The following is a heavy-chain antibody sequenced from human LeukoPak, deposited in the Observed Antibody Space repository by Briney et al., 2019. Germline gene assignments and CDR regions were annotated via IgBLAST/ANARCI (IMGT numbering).Heavy chain of an antibody. D-gene: IGHD1-1*01. V-gene: IGHV3-30-3*01. CDR1: GFTFSSYT. J-gene: IGHJ4*02. Sequence: GGSLRLSCAASGFTFSSYTMHWVRPAPGKGLEWVAVISYDGTNKYYADSVKGRFTISRDNSKNTLFLQMNSLRAEDTAVYYCARESFATTGRPDDYWGQGTLVTVSS. CDR2: ISYDGTNK. CDR3: ARESFATTGRPDDY.